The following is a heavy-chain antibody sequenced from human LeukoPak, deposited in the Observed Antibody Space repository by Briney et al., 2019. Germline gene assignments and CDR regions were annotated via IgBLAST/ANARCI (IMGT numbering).Heavy chain of an antibody. Sequence: PSETLSLTCTVSGGSISSYYWSWIRQPPGKGLEWIAYISYSGSTNYNPSLKSRVTISVDTSKNQFSLRLSSVTAADTGVYYCARGWVVGAPLPAYWGQGTLVTVSS. CDR2: ISYSGST. CDR3: ARGWVVGAPLPAY. V-gene: IGHV4-59*01. D-gene: IGHD1-26*01. J-gene: IGHJ4*02. CDR1: GGSISSYY.